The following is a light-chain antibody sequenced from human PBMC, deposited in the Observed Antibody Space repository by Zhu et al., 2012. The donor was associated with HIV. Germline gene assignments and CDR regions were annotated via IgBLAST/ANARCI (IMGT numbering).Light chain of an antibody. J-gene: IGKJ5*01. Sequence: EIVLTQSPATLSLSPGERATLSCRASQSVRSSYLAWYQQKPGQAPRPLIYGASSRATGIPDRFSGSGSGTDFTLTISSLEPEDFAVYYCQHYGSSPPITFGQGTRLEIK. CDR2: GAS. V-gene: IGKV3-20*01. CDR3: QHYGSSPPIT. CDR1: QSVRSSY.